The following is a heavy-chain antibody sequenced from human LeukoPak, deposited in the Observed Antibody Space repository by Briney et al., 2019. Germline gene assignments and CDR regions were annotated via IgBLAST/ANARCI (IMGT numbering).Heavy chain of an antibody. CDR3: ARLGREGYYFDY. V-gene: IGHV4-39*01. Sequence: PSETLSLTCTVSGGSISSSSYYWGWIRQPPGKGLEWIGSIYYSGSTYYNPSLKSRVTISVDTSKNQFSLKLSSVTAADTAVYYCARLGREGYYFDYWGQGTLVTVSS. CDR2: IYYSGST. CDR1: GGSISSSSYY. D-gene: IGHD1-26*01. J-gene: IGHJ4*02.